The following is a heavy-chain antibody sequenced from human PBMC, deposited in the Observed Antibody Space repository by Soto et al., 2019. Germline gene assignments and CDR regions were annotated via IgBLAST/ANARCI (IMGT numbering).Heavy chain of an antibody. CDR1: GFTFSSYA. CDR2: IGGSDNRT. Sequence: EVQLLESGGGLVQPGGSLRLSCAASGFTFSSYAMSWVRQAPGKGLEWVSAIGGSDNRTYYADSVKGRFTISRDNSKNTLYPQMSSLRADDTAVYYCAPMGVWGQGTTVTVSS. J-gene: IGHJ6*02. V-gene: IGHV3-23*01. CDR3: APMGV.